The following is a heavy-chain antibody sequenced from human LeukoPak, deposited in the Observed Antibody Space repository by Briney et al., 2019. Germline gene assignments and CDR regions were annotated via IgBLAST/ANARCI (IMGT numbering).Heavy chain of an antibody. CDR2: IYYSGST. D-gene: IGHD5-12*01. Sequence: SETLSLTCTVSGVSISSSSYYWGWIRQPPGKGLEWIGSIYYSGSTYYNPSLKSRVTISVDTSKNQFSLKLSSVTAADTAVYYCARGVGIVATKAYNWFDPWGQGTLVTVSS. V-gene: IGHV4-39*07. J-gene: IGHJ5*02. CDR1: GVSISSSSYY. CDR3: ARGVGIVATKAYNWFDP.